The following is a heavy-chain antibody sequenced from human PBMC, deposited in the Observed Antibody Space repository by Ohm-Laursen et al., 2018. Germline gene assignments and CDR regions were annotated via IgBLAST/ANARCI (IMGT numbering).Heavy chain of an antibody. V-gene: IGHV4-39*01. J-gene: IGHJ5*02. CDR1: GFTVSSNY. CDR3: ARHAAYCGGDCYSRWFDP. CDR2: IYYSGST. Sequence: LRLSCTASGFTVSSNYMSWVRQPPGKGLEWIGSIYYSGSTYYNPSLKSRVTISVDTSKNQFSLKLSSVTAADTAVYYCARHAAYCGGDCYSRWFDPWGQGTLVTVSS. D-gene: IGHD2-21*02.